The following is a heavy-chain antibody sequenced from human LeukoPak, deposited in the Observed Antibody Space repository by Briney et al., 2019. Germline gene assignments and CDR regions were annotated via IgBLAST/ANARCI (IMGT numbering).Heavy chain of an antibody. CDR2: IYYSGST. Sequence: MSSETLSLTCTVSGGSISSSSYYWGWIRQPPGKGLEWIGSIYYSGSTYYNPSLKSRVTISVDTSKNQFSLKLSSVTAADTAVYYCARAGDGYNGDYWGQGTLVTVSS. CDR3: ARAGDGYNGDY. CDR1: GGSISSSSYY. V-gene: IGHV4-39*07. D-gene: IGHD5-24*01. J-gene: IGHJ4*02.